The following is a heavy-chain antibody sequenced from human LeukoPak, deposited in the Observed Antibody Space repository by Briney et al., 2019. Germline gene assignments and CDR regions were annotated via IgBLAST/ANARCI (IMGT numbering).Heavy chain of an antibody. D-gene: IGHD2/OR15-2a*01. CDR1: GFTFSSYC. V-gene: IGHV3-7*04. CDR3: ARGFYDTYLFDY. J-gene: IGHJ4*02. CDR2: INQDGSEK. Sequence: GGSLRLSCAASGFTFSSYCMNWVRQAPGKGLEWVANINQDGSEKNYVDSVKGRFTISRDNAKNSLYLQMNSLRAEDTAVYYCARGFYDTYLFDYWGQGTLVTVSS.